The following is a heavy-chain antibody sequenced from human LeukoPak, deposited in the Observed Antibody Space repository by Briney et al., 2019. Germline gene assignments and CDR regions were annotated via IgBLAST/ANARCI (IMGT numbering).Heavy chain of an antibody. V-gene: IGHV3-74*01. J-gene: IGHJ4*02. CDR2: TILHGTAV. CDR1: GVSFSGYW. Sequence: GVSLRLSCAGSGVSFSGYWMHWVRRGQGEGMVWVARTILHGTAVDYADSVRGRFTISRDNAKNTLFLQMNSLRAEDTAVYYCASAFTYVRLGDHWGQGTLVTVSS. D-gene: IGHD3-16*01. CDR3: ASAFTYVRLGDH.